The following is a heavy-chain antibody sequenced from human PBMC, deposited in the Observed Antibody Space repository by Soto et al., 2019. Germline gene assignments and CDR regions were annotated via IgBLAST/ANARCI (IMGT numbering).Heavy chain of an antibody. Sequence: PGGSLRLSCAASGFTFSDYYMSWIRQAPGKGLEWVSYISSSGSTIYYADSVKGRFTISRDNAKNSLYLQMNSLRAEDTAVYYCARVEWSAAAMAYYYYYYGMDVWGQGTTVTVSS. CDR2: ISSSGSTI. D-gene: IGHD6-13*01. V-gene: IGHV3-11*01. CDR3: ARVEWSAAAMAYYYYYYGMDV. CDR1: GFTFSDYY. J-gene: IGHJ6*02.